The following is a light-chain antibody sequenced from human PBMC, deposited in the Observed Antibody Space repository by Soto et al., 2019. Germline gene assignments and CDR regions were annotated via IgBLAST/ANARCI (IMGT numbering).Light chain of an antibody. CDR2: EVS. J-gene: IGLJ1*01. CDR1: SSDVCDYNY. Sequence: QSVLTQPASVSGSPGQSITISCTGTSSDVCDYNYVSWYQQHPGKAPKLMIYEVSNRPSGVSNRFSGSKSGNTASLTISGLQAEDEADYYCSSYTSSSTPYVFGTGTKVTVL. CDR3: SSYTSSSTPYV. V-gene: IGLV2-14*01.